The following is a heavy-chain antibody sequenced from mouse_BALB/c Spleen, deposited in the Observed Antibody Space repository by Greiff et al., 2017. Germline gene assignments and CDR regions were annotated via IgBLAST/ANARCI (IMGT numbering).Heavy chain of an antibody. CDR3: ARGRPYFDV. CDR2: ISSGSSTI. V-gene: IGHV5-17*02. J-gene: IGHJ1*01. Sequence: DVKLVESGGGLVQPGGSRKLSCAASGFTFSSFGMHWVRQAPEKGLEWVAYISSGSSTIYYADTVKGRFTISRDNPKNTLFLQMTSLRSEDTAMYYCARGRPYFDVWGAGTTVTVSS. CDR1: GFTFSSFG.